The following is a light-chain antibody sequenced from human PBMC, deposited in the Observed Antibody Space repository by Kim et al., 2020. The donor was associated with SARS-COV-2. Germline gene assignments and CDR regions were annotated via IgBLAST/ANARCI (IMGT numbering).Light chain of an antibody. CDR2: DND. Sequence: QSVLTQSPSVSAAPGQKVTISCSGSSSNIGKNYVSWYQQFPGTAPKLLIYDNDKRASGIPDRFSGSKSGTSATLGITGLQTGDEADYYCGAWDNSLSAGIFGGGTQLTVL. CDR3: GAWDNSLSAGI. V-gene: IGLV1-51*01. J-gene: IGLJ2*01. CDR1: SSNIGKNY.